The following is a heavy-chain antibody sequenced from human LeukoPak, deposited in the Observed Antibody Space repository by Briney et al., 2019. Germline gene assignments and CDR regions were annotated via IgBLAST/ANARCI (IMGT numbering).Heavy chain of an antibody. V-gene: IGHV4-61*02. CDR3: ARGPMVRGAAYYYYMDV. CDR2: IYSSGST. Sequence: SETLSLTCTVSSGSISSGSYYWSWIRQPAGKGLEWIGRIYSSGSTDYNPSLKSRVTISVDTSKNQFSLKLSSVTAADTAVYYCARGPMVRGAAYYYYMDVWGKGTTVTVSS. CDR1: SGSISSGSYY. D-gene: IGHD3-10*01. J-gene: IGHJ6*03.